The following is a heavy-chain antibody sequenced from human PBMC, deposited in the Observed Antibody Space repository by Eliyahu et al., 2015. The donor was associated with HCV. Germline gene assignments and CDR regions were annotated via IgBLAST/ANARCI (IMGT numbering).Heavy chain of an antibody. CDR3: AARDYSYGMDV. CDR1: GXAFSTSA. Sequence: EVQLLESGGGLVQXGGSLRLSCAASGXAFSTSAXTWXRQAPGKGLGWVSSIYGRADNTYYAXSVKGRFTISRDNSKNTLYLQLNNLRAEDTAVYYCAARDYSYGMDVWGQGTTVTVSS. V-gene: IGHV3-23*01. J-gene: IGHJ6*02. CDR2: IYGRADNT.